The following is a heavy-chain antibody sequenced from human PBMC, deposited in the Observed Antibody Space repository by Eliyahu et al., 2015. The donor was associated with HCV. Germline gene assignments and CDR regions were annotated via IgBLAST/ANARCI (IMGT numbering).Heavy chain of an antibody. Sequence: QVQLLESGGGVVQPGRSLRLXCAASGFTFSXYHLHWVRQAPGKGPGWVACISHDGSNQIYADSVKGRFTVSRDNSKSTIYLQMDSLRLEDTSVYFCARGTTNHYFDYWGQGTLVTVSS. J-gene: IGHJ4*02. CDR3: ARGTTNHYFDY. CDR1: GFTFSXYH. CDR2: ISHDGSNQ. D-gene: IGHD1-1*01. V-gene: IGHV3-30*04.